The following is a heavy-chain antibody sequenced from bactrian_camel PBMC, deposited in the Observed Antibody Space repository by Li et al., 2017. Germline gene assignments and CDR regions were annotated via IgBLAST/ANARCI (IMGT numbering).Heavy chain of an antibody. CDR3: ASDEGAIHGGGYCTPERATAKLADFGY. CDR1: GYTRRSGC. J-gene: IGHJ6*01. CDR2: IQDDGAK. V-gene: IGHV3S57*01. Sequence: HVQLVESGGGAVQAGGSLSLSCATRGYTRRSGCLAWFRQVPGKEREMVAQIQDDGAKHYDSTAEGRFTISKDAAKDTLDLRMTSLKPEDSGMYYCASDEGAIHGGGYCTPERATAKLADFGYWGQGTQVTVS. D-gene: IGHD2*01.